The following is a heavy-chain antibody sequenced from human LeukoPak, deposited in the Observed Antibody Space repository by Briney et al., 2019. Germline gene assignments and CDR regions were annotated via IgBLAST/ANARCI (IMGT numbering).Heavy chain of an antibody. CDR2: IYYSGST. J-gene: IGHJ3*02. CDR3: ARDSRDIVVVVAALTAFDI. V-gene: IGHV4-39*07. Sequence: SETLSLTCTVSGGSISSSSYYWGWIRQPPGKGLEWIGSIYYSGSTYYNPSLKSRVTISVDTSKNQFSLKLSSVTAADTAVYYCARDSRDIVVVVAALTAFDIWGQGTMVTVSS. CDR1: GGSISSSSYY. D-gene: IGHD2-15*01.